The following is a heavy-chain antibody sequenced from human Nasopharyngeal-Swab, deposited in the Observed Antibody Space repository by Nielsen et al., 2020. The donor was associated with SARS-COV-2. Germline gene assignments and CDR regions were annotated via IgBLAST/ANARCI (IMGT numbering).Heavy chain of an antibody. CDR1: GFTFTTYS. J-gene: IGHJ4*02. CDR3: ARASKTGAAAGLHPFGN. V-gene: IGHV3-48*02. Sequence: GGSLRLSCAASGFTFTTYSMNWIRQTPGKGLEWVSYSTSSGSYIWYADSVKGRFTISRDNAKNSLFLQMNSLREEDTAIYYCARASKTGAAAGLHPFGNWGQGTLVTVSS. CDR2: STSSGSYI. D-gene: IGHD6-13*01.